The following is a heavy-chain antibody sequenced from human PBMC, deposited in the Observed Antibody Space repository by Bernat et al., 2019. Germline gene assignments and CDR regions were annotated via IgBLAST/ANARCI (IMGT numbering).Heavy chain of an antibody. CDR3: ARGGRYQPLLYGDFDY. Sequence: QVQLQQWGAGLLKPSETLSLTCAVYGGSFSGYYWSWIRQPPGKGLEWIGEINHSGRTNYNPSLKIRVTISVDTNKNQFSLKMSSVTAADTAVYYCARGGRYQPLLYGDFDYWGQGTLVTVSS. CDR1: GGSFSGYY. J-gene: IGHJ4*02. D-gene: IGHD2-2*02. V-gene: IGHV4-34*01. CDR2: INHSGRT.